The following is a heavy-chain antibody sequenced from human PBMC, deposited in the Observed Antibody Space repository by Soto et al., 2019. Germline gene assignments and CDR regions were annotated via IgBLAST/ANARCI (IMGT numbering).Heavy chain of an antibody. CDR1: GFTFSSYE. D-gene: IGHD3-16*01. Sequence: TGGSLRLSCAASGFTFSSYEMNWVRQAPGKGLEWVSYISSSGSTIYYADSVKGRFTISRDNAKNSLYLQMNSLRAEDTAVYYCAREISYVSGGHLYYGMDVLGQGTAVTVSS. CDR2: ISSSGSTI. V-gene: IGHV3-48*03. CDR3: AREISYVSGGHLYYGMDV. J-gene: IGHJ6*02.